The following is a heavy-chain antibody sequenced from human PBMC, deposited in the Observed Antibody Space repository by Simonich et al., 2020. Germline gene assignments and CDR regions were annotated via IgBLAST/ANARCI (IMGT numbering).Heavy chain of an antibody. CDR1: GGSTSSSSYY. D-gene: IGHD6-13*01. Sequence: QLQLQESGPGLVKPSETLSLTCTVSGGSTSSSSYYWGWIRQPPGKGLEWIGSIYYSGRTYYNPTLKRRVTISVDTSKNQFSLKLSSVTAADTAVYYCARHAGFAFDIWGQGTMVTVSS. CDR2: IYYSGRT. J-gene: IGHJ3*02. CDR3: ARHAGFAFDI. V-gene: IGHV4-39*01.